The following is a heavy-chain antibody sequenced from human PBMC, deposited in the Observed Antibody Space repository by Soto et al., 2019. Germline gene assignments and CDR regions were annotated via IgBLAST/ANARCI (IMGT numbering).Heavy chain of an antibody. D-gene: IGHD2-8*01. CDR1: NGSISSRSSY. CDR2: IYYSGST. J-gene: IGHJ4*02. Sequence: SETLSLTCIVSNGSISSRSSYWGWIRQTPGKGLEWIGYIYYSGSTNYNPSLKSRVTISIDTSKNQFSLKLSSVTAADTAVYYCARTNPLGDYFDYWGQGTLVTVSS. CDR3: ARTNPLGDYFDY. V-gene: IGHV4-61*05.